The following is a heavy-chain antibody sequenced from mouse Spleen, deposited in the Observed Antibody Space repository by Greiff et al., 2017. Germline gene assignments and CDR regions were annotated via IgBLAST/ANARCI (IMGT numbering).Heavy chain of an antibody. J-gene: IGHJ4*01. CDR1: GYAFSSYW. CDR2: IYPGDGDT. Sequence: VQLQQSGAELVRPGSSVKISCKASGYAFSSYWMNWVKQRPGQGLEWIGQIYPGDGDTNYNGKFKGKATLTADKSSSTAYMQLSSLTSEDSAVYFCARGYDVRMDYWGQGTSVTVSS. D-gene: IGHD2-14*01. CDR3: ARGYDVRMDY. V-gene: IGHV1-80*01.